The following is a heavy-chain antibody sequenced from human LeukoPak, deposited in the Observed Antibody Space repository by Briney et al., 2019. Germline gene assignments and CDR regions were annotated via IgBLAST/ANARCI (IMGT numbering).Heavy chain of an antibody. D-gene: IGHD3-10*01. Sequence: LRLSCAASGFTFSSCAMSWVRKAPGKGLKWIGRMYYSGSAYYNPSLKSRVTISVDTSKNQFSLKLSSLTAADTAVYFCARMWVVRGGIHNRIDPWGQGTLFNVSS. J-gene: IGHJ5*02. CDR1: GFTFSSCA. CDR3: ARMWVVRGGIHNRIDP. V-gene: IGHV4-30-2*03. CDR2: MYYSGSA.